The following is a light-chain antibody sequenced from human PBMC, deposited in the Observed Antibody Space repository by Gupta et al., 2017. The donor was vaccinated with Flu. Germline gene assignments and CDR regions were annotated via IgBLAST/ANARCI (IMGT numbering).Light chain of an antibody. V-gene: IGKV1-33*01. J-gene: IGKJ2*01. CDR2: DAS. CDR1: QDISNY. Sequence: DIQMTQFPSSLSASVGDRVTITCQASQDISNYLSWYQQKPGKAPKLLINDASRLEAGVPSRFSGTGAGTDFTFTISVLHPEDVATYYCQQDDNVPHTFGQGTKLEIK. CDR3: QQDDNVPHT.